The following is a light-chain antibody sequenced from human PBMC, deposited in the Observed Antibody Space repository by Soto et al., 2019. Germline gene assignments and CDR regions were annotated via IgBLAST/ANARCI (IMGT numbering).Light chain of an antibody. CDR3: QQYSSHST. Sequence: DIQMSQSPSTLSASVGDTVTVTCRASQSVSGWLAWYQQRPGEAPKLLIYKASSLENGVPSRFSGSGSGTEFSLTISSLQPDDFATYYCQQYSSHSTFGQGTKVDIK. CDR1: QSVSGW. J-gene: IGKJ1*01. V-gene: IGKV1-5*03. CDR2: KAS.